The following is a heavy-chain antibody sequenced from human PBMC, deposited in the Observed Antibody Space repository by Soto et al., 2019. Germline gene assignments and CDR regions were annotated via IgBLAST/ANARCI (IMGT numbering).Heavy chain of an antibody. Sequence: PSETLSLTCTVSGGSISSGDYYWSWIRRPPGKGLEWIGYIYYSGSTYYNPSLKSRVTISVDTSKNQFSLKLSSVTAADTAVYYCARKVTTVVTSGYYYGMDVWGQGTTVTVS. V-gene: IGHV4-30-4*01. CDR3: ARKVTTVVTSGYYYGMDV. CDR1: GGSISSGDYY. CDR2: IYYSGST. D-gene: IGHD4-17*01. J-gene: IGHJ6*02.